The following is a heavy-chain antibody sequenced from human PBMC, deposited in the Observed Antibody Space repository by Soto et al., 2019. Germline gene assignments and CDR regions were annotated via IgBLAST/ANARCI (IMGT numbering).Heavy chain of an antibody. CDR2: IYYSGST. D-gene: IGHD3-10*01. CDR1: GGSISSGDYY. V-gene: IGHV4-30-4*01. CDR3: AREGAYYYGSGSTPNWFDP. Sequence: QVQLQESGPGLVKPSQTLSLTCTVSGGSISSGDYYWSWIRQPPGKGLEWIGYIYYSGSTYYNPSLKSRVTISVDTSKNQFSLKLSSVTAADTAVYYCAREGAYYYGSGSTPNWFDPWGQGTLVTVSS. J-gene: IGHJ5*02.